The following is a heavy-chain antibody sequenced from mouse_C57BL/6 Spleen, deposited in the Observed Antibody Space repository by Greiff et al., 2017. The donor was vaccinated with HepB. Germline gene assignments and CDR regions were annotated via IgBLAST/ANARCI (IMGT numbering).Heavy chain of an antibody. CDR3: TGEVYEGYYVGAMDY. D-gene: IGHD2-3*01. V-gene: IGHV6-3*01. J-gene: IGHJ4*01. CDR1: GFTFSNYW. CDR2: IRLKSDNYAT. Sequence: EVMLVESGGGLVQPGGSMKLSCVASGFTFSNYWMNWVRQSPEKGLEWVAQIRLKSDNYATHYAESVKGRFTISRDDSKSSVYLQMNNLRAEDTGIYYCTGEVYEGYYVGAMDYWGQGTSVTVSS.